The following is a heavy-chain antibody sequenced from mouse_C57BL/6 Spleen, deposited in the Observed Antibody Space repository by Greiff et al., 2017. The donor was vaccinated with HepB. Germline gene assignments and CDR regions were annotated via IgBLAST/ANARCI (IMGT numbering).Heavy chain of an antibody. D-gene: IGHD4-1*01. J-gene: IGHJ4*01. CDR2: ISDGGSYT. CDR3: ASWAYYAMDY. V-gene: IGHV5-4*03. CDR1: GFTFSSYA. Sequence: DVKLVESGGGLVKPGGSLKLSCAASGFTFSSYAMSWVRQTPEKRLEWVATISDGGSYTYYPDNVKGRFTISRDNAKNNLYLQMSHLKSEDTAMYYCASWAYYAMDYWGQGTSVTVSS.